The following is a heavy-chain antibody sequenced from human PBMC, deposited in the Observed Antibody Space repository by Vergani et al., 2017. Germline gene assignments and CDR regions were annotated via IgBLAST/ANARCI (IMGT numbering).Heavy chain of an antibody. D-gene: IGHD6-19*01. Sequence: QVQLVQSGAEVKKPGASVKVSCKASGYTFTSYYMHWVRQAPGQGLEWMGIINPSGGSTSYAQKFQGRVTMTRDTSTITAYMELRSLRSDDTAVYYCARAIAVAAPVGVGPNWFDPWGQGTLVTVSS. CDR3: ARAIAVAAPVGVGPNWFDP. CDR2: INPSGGST. CDR1: GYTFTSYY. V-gene: IGHV1-46*01. J-gene: IGHJ5*02.